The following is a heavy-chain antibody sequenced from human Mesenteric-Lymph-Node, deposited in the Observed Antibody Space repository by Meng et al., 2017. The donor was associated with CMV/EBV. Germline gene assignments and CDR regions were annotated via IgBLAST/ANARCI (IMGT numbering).Heavy chain of an antibody. J-gene: IGHJ4*02. CDR3: ARGGFDY. CDR2: INQDGSEK. V-gene: IGHV3-7*01. Sequence: GGSLRLSCAPSGFTFTNYWMSWVRQAPGKGLEWVANINQDGSEKYYVDSVKGHFTVSRDNAKNSLYLQMNSLRAEDTAVYYCARGGFDYWGQGTLVTVSS. CDR1: GFTFTNYW.